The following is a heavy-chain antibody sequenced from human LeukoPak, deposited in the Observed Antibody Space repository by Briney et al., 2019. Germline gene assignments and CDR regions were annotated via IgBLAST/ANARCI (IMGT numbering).Heavy chain of an antibody. Sequence: PGGTLRLSCAASGFTFSSYGMRWVRQAPGKGLEWVSAISGSGGSTYYADSVKGRYTISRDNSKNTLYLQMNSLRAEDTAVYYCTCIEGGDCYYGYWGQGTLVTVSS. CDR3: TCIEGGDCYYGY. V-gene: IGHV3-23*01. CDR1: GFTFSSYG. J-gene: IGHJ4*02. CDR2: ISGSGGST. D-gene: IGHD2-21*02.